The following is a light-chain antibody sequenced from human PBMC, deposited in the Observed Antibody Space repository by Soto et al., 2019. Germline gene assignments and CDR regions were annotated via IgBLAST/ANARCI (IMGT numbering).Light chain of an antibody. CDR2: QVN. V-gene: IGLV2-8*01. CDR1: SSDIGGYNF. J-gene: IGLJ1*01. CDR3: SSFAGSYSPYV. Sequence: QSVLTQPASVSGSPGQSITTPCTGASSDIGGYNFVSWYQQHPGKAPKVIIYQVNKRPSGVPDRFSGSKSGNTASLTVSGLRPEDEADYFCSSFAGSYSPYVFGTGTKLTVL.